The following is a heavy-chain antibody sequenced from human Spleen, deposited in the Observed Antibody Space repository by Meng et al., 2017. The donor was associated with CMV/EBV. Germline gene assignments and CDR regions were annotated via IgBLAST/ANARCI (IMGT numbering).Heavy chain of an antibody. Sequence: LPQSRPGLVTPSATLSLTLTVSGGSISISSYYWGWIRQPPGKGLEWIGSIYYSGSTYYNPSLKSRVTISVDTSKNQFSLKLSSVTAADTAVYYCARDTHSWGQGTLVTVSS. CDR3: ARDTHS. V-gene: IGHV4-39*07. J-gene: IGHJ4*02. CDR1: GGSISISSYY. CDR2: IYYSGST.